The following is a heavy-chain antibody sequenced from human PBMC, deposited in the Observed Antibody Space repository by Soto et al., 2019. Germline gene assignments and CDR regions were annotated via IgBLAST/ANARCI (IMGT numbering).Heavy chain of an antibody. CDR3: ARAHCSGGSCYAPGY. V-gene: IGHV3-64*01. CDR1: GFTFSGYP. Sequence: GGPLRLSCAASGFTFSGYPMHWVRQAPGKGLEYVSAISSNGGSTYYANSVKGRFTISRDNSKNTLYLQMGSLRAEDMAVYYCARAHCSGGSCYAPGYWGQGTLVTVSS. J-gene: IGHJ4*02. D-gene: IGHD2-15*01. CDR2: ISSNGGST.